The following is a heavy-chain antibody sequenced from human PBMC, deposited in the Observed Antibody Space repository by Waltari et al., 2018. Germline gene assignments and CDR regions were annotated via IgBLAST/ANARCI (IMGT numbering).Heavy chain of an antibody. J-gene: IGHJ4*02. Sequence: EVQLVESGGGLVQPGESLRLSCVASGFAVGSSFMTWIRQAPGGGLECVSILYSNNNAYYADSVEGRFTVSRDSARNALFLQMDRLRPEDTGVYFCAKERANSGAWDYLEYWGRGILVTVSS. V-gene: IGHV3-66*02. CDR2: LYSNNNA. CDR3: AKERANSGAWDYLEY. D-gene: IGHD6-25*01. CDR1: GFAVGSSF.